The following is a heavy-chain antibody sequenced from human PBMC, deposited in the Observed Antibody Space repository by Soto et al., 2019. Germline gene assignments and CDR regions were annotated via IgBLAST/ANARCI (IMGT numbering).Heavy chain of an antibody. J-gene: IGHJ5*02. CDR3: GRRAGAVDGLGEDNWFEP. Sequence: SETLSLTCTVSGASISSYYWHWIRQSPGKGLEWIGHIYYNGNTKYNPFLESRLTISVDTSKNQFSLEPNSVTAADTAVYFCGRRAGAVDGLGEDNWFEPWGQGTLVTVSS. D-gene: IGHD3-10*01. CDR1: GASISSYY. CDR2: IYYNGNT. V-gene: IGHV4-59*01.